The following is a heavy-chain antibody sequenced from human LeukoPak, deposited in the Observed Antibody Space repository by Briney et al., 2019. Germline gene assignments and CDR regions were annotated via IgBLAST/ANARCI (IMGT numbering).Heavy chain of an antibody. D-gene: IGHD6-19*01. CDR3: AKDLSSGWYPYYFDF. J-gene: IGHJ4*02. V-gene: IGHV3-23*01. CDR1: GFTFSNYA. CDR2: ISGSGAAT. Sequence: PGGSLRLSCAASGFTFSNYAMNWVRQAPGKCLEWVPAISGSGAATFNADSVKGRFTISRDNSKNTLYLQMNSPRAEDTAVYYCAKDLSSGWYPYYFDFWGRGTLVTVSS.